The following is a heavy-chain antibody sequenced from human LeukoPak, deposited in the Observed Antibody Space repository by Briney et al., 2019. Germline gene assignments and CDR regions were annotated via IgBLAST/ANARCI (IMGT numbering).Heavy chain of an antibody. V-gene: IGHV3-15*01. CDR1: GFTFSNAW. D-gene: IGHD3-10*01. CDR2: IKSKTDGGTT. CDR3: TTTLWFGELPYIN. J-gene: IGHJ4*02. Sequence: GGSLRLSCAASGFTFSNAWMSWVRQAPGKGLEWVGRIKSKTDGGTTDYAAPVKGRFTISRDDSKSTLYLQMNSLKTEDTAVYYCTTTLWFGELPYINWGQGTLVTVSS.